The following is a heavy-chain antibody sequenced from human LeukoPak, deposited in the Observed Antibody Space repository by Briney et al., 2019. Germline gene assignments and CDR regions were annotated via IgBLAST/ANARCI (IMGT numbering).Heavy chain of an antibody. D-gene: IGHD3-10*01. CDR2: IFGNGDTT. V-gene: IGHV3-23*01. J-gene: IGHJ4*02. CDR1: GFTLSSHA. CDR3: AKRNTMVRGGPCFDY. Sequence: GGSLRLSCAASGFTLSSHAMNWVRQAPGKGLEWVSIIFGNGDTTYYADSVKGRFTVSRDNSKDTLYLQMNDLRPDDTAIYYCAKRNTMVRGGPCFDYWGQGLLVTVSS.